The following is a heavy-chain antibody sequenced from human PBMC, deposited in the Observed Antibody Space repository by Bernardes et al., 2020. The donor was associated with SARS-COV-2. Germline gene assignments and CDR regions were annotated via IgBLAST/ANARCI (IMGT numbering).Heavy chain of an antibody. Sequence: GGSLRLSCAASGFTFSTYSMTWVRQAPGKGLAWVSYISSTSSTLYYADSVKGRFTISRDNAKNSLYLQMNSLRTEDTAVYYCARDSSSWSGYPFDYWGQGNLVTVSS. J-gene: IGHJ4*02. CDR2: ISSTSSTL. CDR3: ARDSSSWSGYPFDY. D-gene: IGHD3-3*01. CDR1: GFTFSTYS. V-gene: IGHV3-48*01.